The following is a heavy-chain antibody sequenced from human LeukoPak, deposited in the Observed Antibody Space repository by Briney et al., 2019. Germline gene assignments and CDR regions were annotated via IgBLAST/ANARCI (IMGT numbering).Heavy chain of an antibody. CDR1: GFTVSSNY. J-gene: IGHJ4*02. CDR2: IYSGGST. Sequence: GGSLRLSCAASGFTVSSNYMSWVRQAPGKGLEWVSVIYSGGSTYYADSVKGRFTISRDNSKNTLYLQMNSLRADDTAVYYCAKDQEGTIFGVLPDWGQGTLVTVSS. D-gene: IGHD3-3*01. V-gene: IGHV3-53*01. CDR3: AKDQEGTIFGVLPD.